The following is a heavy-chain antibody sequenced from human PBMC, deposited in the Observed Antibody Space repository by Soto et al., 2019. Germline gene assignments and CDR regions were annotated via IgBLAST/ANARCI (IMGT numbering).Heavy chain of an antibody. J-gene: IGHJ6*02. D-gene: IGHD4-17*01. Sequence: QVQLVESGGGVVQPGRSLRLSCAASGFTFSSYAMHWVRQAPGKGLEWVAVISYDGSNKYYADSVKGRFTISRDNSKNTLYLQMNSLRAEDTAVYYCARTPDYGDYVYYYYYGMDVWGQGTTVTVSS. V-gene: IGHV3-30-3*01. CDR2: ISYDGSNK. CDR1: GFTFSSYA. CDR3: ARTPDYGDYVYYYYYGMDV.